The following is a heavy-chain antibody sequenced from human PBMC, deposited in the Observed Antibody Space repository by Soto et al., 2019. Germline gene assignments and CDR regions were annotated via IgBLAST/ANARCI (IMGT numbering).Heavy chain of an antibody. CDR1: GFTFTNAW. CDR3: TTTAGQYSYHSY. CDR2: IKSKTDGGTT. D-gene: IGHD5-18*01. J-gene: IGHJ4*02. V-gene: IGHV3-15*07. Sequence: GGSLRLSCAASGFTFTNAWMNWVRQAPGKGLEWVGRIKSKTDGGTTDYAAPVKGRFTISRDDSGNTLFLQMSSLKIEDTAVYYCTTTAGQYSYHSYWGQGTLVTVSS.